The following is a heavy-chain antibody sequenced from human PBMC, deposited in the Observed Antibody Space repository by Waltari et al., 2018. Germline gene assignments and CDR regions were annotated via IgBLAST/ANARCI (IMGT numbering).Heavy chain of an antibody. J-gene: IGHJ3*02. CDR2: INSDGSST. D-gene: IGHD4-17*01. CDR3: ARDGALDAFDI. CDR1: GFTFSSYW. V-gene: IGHV3-74*01. Sequence: EVQLVESGGGLVQPGVSLRLSCAASGFTFSSYWMHWVRQAPGKGLVWVSRINSDGSSTSDADSVKGRFTISRDNAKNTLYLQMNSLRAEDTAVYYCARDGALDAFDIWGQGTMVTVSS.